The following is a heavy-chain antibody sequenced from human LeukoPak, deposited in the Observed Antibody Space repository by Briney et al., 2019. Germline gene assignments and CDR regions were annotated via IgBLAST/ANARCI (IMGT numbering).Heavy chain of an antibody. CDR1: GFTFSTFA. V-gene: IGHV3-21*01. D-gene: IGHD3-3*02. CDR3: VRTIFGVAAYYYMDV. J-gene: IGHJ6*03. Sequence: PGGSLRLSCAASGFTFSTFAMIWVRQPPGKGLEWVSSISSSSSYIYYADSVKGRFTISRDNAKNSLYLQMNSLRAEDTAVYYCVRTIFGVAAYYYMDVWGKGTTVTVSS. CDR2: ISSSSSYI.